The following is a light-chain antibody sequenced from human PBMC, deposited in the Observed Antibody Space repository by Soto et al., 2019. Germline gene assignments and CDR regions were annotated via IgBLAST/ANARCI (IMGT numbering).Light chain of an antibody. CDR3: RQYNNWPPNT. CDR1: QRCNSD. CDR2: GAS. V-gene: IGKV3D-15*01. J-gene: IGKJ5*01. Sequence: IVFTQSPGTLSLSPGERATLSCRASQRCNSDYFGWLQQPPGQARRLPIYGASTRATGIPARFIGSGSGTEFTLTISSLLSAEDAALYCRQYNNWPPNTFGQGTQLEIK.